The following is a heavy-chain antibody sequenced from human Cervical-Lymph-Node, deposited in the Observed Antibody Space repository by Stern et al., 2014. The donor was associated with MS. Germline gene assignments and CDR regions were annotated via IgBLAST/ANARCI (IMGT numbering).Heavy chain of an antibody. J-gene: IGHJ3*02. V-gene: IGHV1-69*01. D-gene: IGHD2-8*01. Sequence: VQLEESGAEVKKPGSSVKVSCKASGGTFSSDAFSWVRQAPGQGLEWMGGTIPIFGTSHYAQKFQGRVTITADDSTSTAYMELSSLRSDDTAVYYCARSDGVSVVLNGGFDIWGQGTMVTVSS. CDR3: ARSDGVSVVLNGGFDI. CDR1: GGTFSSDA. CDR2: TIPIFGTS.